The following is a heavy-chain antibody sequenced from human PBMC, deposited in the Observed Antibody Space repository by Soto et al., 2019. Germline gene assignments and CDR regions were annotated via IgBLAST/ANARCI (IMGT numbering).Heavy chain of an antibody. CDR1: GGSFSTYG. D-gene: IGHD3-10*01. CDR3: ARDFYGY. J-gene: IGHJ4*02. V-gene: IGHV1-69*05. Sequence: SVKVSCKASGGSFSTYGINWVRLAPGQGLEWMGGIIPKFGTTNYAQKFRGRVTITRDTSASTTYMELSSLRSEDTAVYYCARDFYGYWGQGTLVTVSS. CDR2: IIPKFGTT.